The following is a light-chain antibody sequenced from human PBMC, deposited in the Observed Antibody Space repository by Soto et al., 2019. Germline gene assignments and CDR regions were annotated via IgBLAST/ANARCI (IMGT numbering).Light chain of an antibody. CDR2: LGS. CDR1: QSLLHRSGDHY. J-gene: IGKJ1*01. Sequence: EIVLTQSPLSLPVTLGEPASISCRSSQSLLHRSGDHYLDWYLQKTGQSPQLLIYLGSNRATGVPDRFSGSGSGTDFTLKISSVEAEDVGVYYCLHALQPPPAFGQGTKVEIK. V-gene: IGKV2-28*01. CDR3: LHALQPPPA.